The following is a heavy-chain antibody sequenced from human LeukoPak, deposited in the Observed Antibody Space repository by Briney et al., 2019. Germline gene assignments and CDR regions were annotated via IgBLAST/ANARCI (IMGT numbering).Heavy chain of an antibody. D-gene: IGHD4-11*01. CDR3: AKESAHDYGNCHLDY. V-gene: IGHV3-23*01. CDR1: GFTFRNFG. J-gene: IGHJ4*02. CDR2: ISGSGVDT. Sequence: GGSLRLSCAASGFTFRNFGMTWVRQAPGKGLEWVSSISGSGVDTYYADSVKGRFTISRDNSKNTLYLQMNSLRAEDTAVYYCAKESAHDYGNCHLDYWGQGTLVTVSS.